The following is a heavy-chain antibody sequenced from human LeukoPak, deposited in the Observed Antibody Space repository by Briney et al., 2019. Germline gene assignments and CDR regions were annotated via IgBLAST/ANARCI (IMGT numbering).Heavy chain of an antibody. D-gene: IGHD3-10*01. Sequence: ASVEVSCKASGYTFTSYYMHWVRQAPGQGLEWMGIINPSGGSTSYAQKFQGRVTMTRDTSIGTAYMEPSRLRSDDTAVYYCARVPDYYGSGSYYIPDHNWFDPWGQGTLVTVSS. CDR2: INPSGGST. CDR3: ARVPDYYGSGSYYIPDHNWFDP. V-gene: IGHV1-46*01. CDR1: GYTFTSYY. J-gene: IGHJ5*02.